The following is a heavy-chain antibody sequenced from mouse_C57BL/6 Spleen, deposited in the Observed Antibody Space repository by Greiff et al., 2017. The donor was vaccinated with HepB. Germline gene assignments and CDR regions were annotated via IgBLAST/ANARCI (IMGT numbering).Heavy chain of an antibody. CDR3: AKGTTVVAKRYFDV. Sequence: QVQLQQPGAELVKPGASVKLSCKASGYTFTSYWMHWVQQRPGRGLEWIGRIDPNSGCTKYNEKFKSKATLTVDKPSSAAYMPLSSLTSEDSAVYYCAKGTTVVAKRYFDVWGTGTTVTVSS. D-gene: IGHD1-1*01. J-gene: IGHJ1*03. CDR1: GYTFTSYW. CDR2: IDPNSGCT. V-gene: IGHV1-72*01.